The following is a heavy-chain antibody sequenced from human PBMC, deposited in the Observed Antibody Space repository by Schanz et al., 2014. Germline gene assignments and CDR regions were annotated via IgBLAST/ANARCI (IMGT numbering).Heavy chain of an antibody. Sequence: QVQLVQSGAEVKKPGASVKVSCKASGYTFTSYDINWVRQATGQGLEWMGWMNPNSGNTGYAQKFQGRVTMTRNTSISTAYMDLSSLRSEDTAVYYCARELRLEYYFDYWGQGTQVTVSS. CDR3: ARELRLEYYFDY. V-gene: IGHV1-8*01. J-gene: IGHJ4*02. D-gene: IGHD1-7*01. CDR2: MNPNSGNT. CDR1: GYTFTSYD.